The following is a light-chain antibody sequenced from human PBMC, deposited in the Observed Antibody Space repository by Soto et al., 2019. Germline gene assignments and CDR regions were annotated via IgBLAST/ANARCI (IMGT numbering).Light chain of an antibody. CDR1: SGSIASSF. CDR3: QSYDNSNPGV. CDR2: EDN. V-gene: IGLV6-57*04. J-gene: IGLJ3*02. Sequence: FMLTQPHSVSESPGKTVTISCTRSSGSIASSFVQWFQQRPGSAPTTVIYEDNQRPSGVPDRFSGSIDSSSNSASLTISGLKTEDEADYYCQSYDNSNPGVFGGGTKLTVL.